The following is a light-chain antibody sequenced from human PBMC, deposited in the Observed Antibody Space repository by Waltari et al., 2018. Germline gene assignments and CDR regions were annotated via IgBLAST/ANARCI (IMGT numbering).Light chain of an antibody. J-gene: IGKJ2*01. CDR3: QQYNNWPYT. Sequence: EIVMTQSPVTLSVSPGESATLSCRASQSVSSNLAWYQQKPGQAPRLLIYGASTRATGIPARFSGSGSGTEFTLTISSMQSEDFAVYYCQQYNNWPYTFGQGTKLEIK. CDR1: QSVSSN. CDR2: GAS. V-gene: IGKV3-15*01.